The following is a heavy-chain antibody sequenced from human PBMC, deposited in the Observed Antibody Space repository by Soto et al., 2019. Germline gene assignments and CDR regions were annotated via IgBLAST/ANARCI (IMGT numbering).Heavy chain of an antibody. CDR3: AKIYGSGLYQ. Sequence: EVQLLESGGGLAQPGGSRRLSCAASEFTLSGHFMSWVRQPPGKGLEWVSIMFSGGSTDYADSVKGRFIISRDNSKNILYLQMNNLRAEDTATYYCAKIYGSGLYQWGQGALVIVSS. V-gene: IGHV3-66*01. CDR2: MFSGGST. CDR1: EFTLSGHF. D-gene: IGHD3-10*01. J-gene: IGHJ4*02.